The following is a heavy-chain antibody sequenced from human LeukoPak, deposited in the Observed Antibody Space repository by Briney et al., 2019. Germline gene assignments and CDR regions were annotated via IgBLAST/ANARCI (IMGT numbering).Heavy chain of an antibody. J-gene: IGHJ4*02. V-gene: IGHV3-48*03. CDR2: IDTSGSSR. Sequence: GGSLRLSCTASGSTFSSYEMNWVREAPGKGLEWVSYIDTSGSSRYYADSVKGRFTISRDNARNSLYLQMNSLRVEDTAVYYCTRKGSQWDFLVDYWGQGTRVAVSP. CDR3: TRKGSQWDFLVDY. CDR1: GSTFSSYE. D-gene: IGHD2/OR15-2a*01.